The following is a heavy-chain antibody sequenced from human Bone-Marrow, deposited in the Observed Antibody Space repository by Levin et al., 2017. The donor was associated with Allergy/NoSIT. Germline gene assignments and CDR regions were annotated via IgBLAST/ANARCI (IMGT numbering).Heavy chain of an antibody. Sequence: GGSLRLSCAASGFSFSSFGMHWVRQAPGKGLEWVAVISGDGSNTYYADSVKGRFTISRDNSKSTLYLQMNSLGGEDTAVYYCAKDLSYGHYNDYWGQGTLVTVSS. CDR2: ISGDGSNT. CDR1: GFSFSSFG. D-gene: IGHD5-18*01. J-gene: IGHJ4*02. CDR3: AKDLSYGHYNDY. V-gene: IGHV3-30*18.